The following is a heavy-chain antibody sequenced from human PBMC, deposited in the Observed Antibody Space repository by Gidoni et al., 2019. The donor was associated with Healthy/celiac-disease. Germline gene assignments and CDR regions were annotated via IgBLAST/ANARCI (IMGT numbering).Heavy chain of an antibody. CDR1: GFPFSSHG. CDR2: ISYDGSNK. D-gene: IGHD1-26*01. J-gene: IGHJ4*02. Sequence: QVQLVESGGGVVQPGRSLRLSCAASGFPFSSHGMPWVRQAPGKGLEWVAVISYDGSNKYYADSVKGRFTISRDNSKNTLYLQMNSLRAEDTAVYYCAKDRPNIVGATGGLDYWGQGTLVTVSS. V-gene: IGHV3-30*18. CDR3: AKDRPNIVGATGGLDY.